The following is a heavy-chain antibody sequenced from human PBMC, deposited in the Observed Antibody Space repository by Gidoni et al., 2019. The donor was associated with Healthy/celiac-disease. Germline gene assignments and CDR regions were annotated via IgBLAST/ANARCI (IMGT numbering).Heavy chain of an antibody. J-gene: IGHJ4*02. CDR2: IYWDDDK. Sequence: QITLKESGPTLVKPTQTLTLTCTFSGFSLSTSGVGVGWIRQPPGKALEWLALIYWDDDKRYSPSLKSRPTITKDTSKNQVVLTMTNMDPVDTATYYCAHRQDSYGSPAYYFDYWGQGTLVTVSS. V-gene: IGHV2-5*02. CDR1: GFSLSTSGVG. D-gene: IGHD5-18*01. CDR3: AHRQDSYGSPAYYFDY.